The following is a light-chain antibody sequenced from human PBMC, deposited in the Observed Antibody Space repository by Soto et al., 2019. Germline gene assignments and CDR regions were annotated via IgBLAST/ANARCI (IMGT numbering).Light chain of an antibody. CDR1: QSISSSY. Sequence: EIVLTQSAVTRSFSPGERSTLSCRSRQSISSSYLAWYQQKPGQAPRLIIYGASSRATGIPDRFSGSGSGPDFTLTISRLESEDFAVYHCQQYGSSPLTFGGGTKVDIK. V-gene: IGKV3-20*01. J-gene: IGKJ4*01. CDR2: GAS. CDR3: QQYGSSPLT.